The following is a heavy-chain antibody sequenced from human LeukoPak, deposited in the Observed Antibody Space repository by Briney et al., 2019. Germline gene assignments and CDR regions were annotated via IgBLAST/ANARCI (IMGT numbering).Heavy chain of an antibody. V-gene: IGHV4-39*01. CDR1: GGSISSSSYY. Sequence: SETLSLTCTVSGGSISSSSYYWGWIRQPPGKGPEWIGSIYYSGSTYYNPSLKSRVTISVDTSKNQFSLKLSSVTAADTAVYYCARHAVIDAGYGMDVWGQGTTVTVSS. CDR2: IYYSGST. J-gene: IGHJ6*02. D-gene: IGHD1-14*01. CDR3: ARHAVIDAGYGMDV.